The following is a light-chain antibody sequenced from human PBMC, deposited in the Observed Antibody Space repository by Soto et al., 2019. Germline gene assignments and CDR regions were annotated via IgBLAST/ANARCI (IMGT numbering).Light chain of an antibody. J-gene: IGKJ5*01. CDR3: QQYGSSPIT. Sequence: EIVMTQSPSTLSLSPGERATLSCRASQSVSSSYLSWYQEKPGQAPRLLIYGASSRATGIPDRFSGSGSGTDFTLTISRLEPEDFAVYYCQQYGSSPITFGQGTRLEIK. CDR2: GAS. V-gene: IGKV3-20*01. CDR1: QSVSSSY.